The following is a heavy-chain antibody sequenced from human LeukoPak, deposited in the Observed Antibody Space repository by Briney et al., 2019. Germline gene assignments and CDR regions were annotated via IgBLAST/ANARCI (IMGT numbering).Heavy chain of an antibody. V-gene: IGHV3-7*01. D-gene: IGHD6-19*01. Sequence: GQSLRLSCVASGFSLSSKWMSWVRHPPGKGLEWVANIKQDSSEIHYVDSVKDRFTISRENAKNSLYLQMNNLRAEDTAVYYCARGGRYSGCEYWGQGTLVTVSS. CDR1: GFSLSSKW. CDR2: IKQDSSEI. J-gene: IGHJ4*02. CDR3: ARGGRYSGCEY.